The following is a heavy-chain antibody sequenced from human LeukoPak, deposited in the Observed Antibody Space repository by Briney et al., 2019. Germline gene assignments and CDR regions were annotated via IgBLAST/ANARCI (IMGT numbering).Heavy chain of an antibody. CDR2: T. Sequence: ASETLSLTCTVSGGSITSSSYYWGWIRQPPGKGLEWISTHYNPSLKSRVTISVDTSKNQFSLKLSSVTAADTAVYFCARERGGSKLSGLYGRDYYYMDVWGKGTTVTVSS. J-gene: IGHJ6*03. CDR1: GGSITSSSYY. D-gene: IGHD3-16*01. CDR3: ARERGGSKLSGLYGRDYYYMDV. V-gene: IGHV4-39*07.